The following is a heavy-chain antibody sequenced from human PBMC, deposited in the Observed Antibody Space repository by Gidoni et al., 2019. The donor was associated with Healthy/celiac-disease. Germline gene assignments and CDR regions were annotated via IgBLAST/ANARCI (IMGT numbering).Heavy chain of an antibody. CDR2: IYYSGST. Sequence: QLQLQESGPGLVKPSETLSLTCTVSGGSISSSRYYWGWIRQPPGKGLEWIGSIYYSGSTYYNPSLKSRVTISVDTSKNQFSLKLSSVTAADTAVYYCARQPYYYDSSGYWYYFDYWGQGTLVTVSS. CDR3: ARQPYYYDSSGYWYYFDY. D-gene: IGHD3-22*01. V-gene: IGHV4-39*01. J-gene: IGHJ4*02. CDR1: GGSISSSRYY.